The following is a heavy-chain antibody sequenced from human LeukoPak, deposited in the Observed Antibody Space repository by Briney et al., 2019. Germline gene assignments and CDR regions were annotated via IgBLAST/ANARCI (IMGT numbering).Heavy chain of an antibody. CDR2: IYPGDSDT. Sequence: GGSLQISCKGSGYHFTSYWIGWVRPVPGKGLGGMGIIYPGDSDTRYSPSFQGQVTISADKSISTAYLQWSSLEASDTAMYYCARPGAAGTMTVSFDIWGQGTMVTVSS. CDR3: ARPGAAGTMTVSFDI. CDR1: GYHFTSYW. D-gene: IGHD6-13*01. J-gene: IGHJ3*02. V-gene: IGHV5-51*01.